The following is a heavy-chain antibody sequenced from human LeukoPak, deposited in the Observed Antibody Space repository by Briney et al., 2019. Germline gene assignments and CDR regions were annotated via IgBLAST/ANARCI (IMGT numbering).Heavy chain of an antibody. J-gene: IGHJ4*02. V-gene: IGHV4-61*02. Sequence: SQTLSLTCTVSGGSISSGSYYWSWIRQPAGKGLEWIGRIYTSGSTNYNPSLKSRVTISVDTSKNQFSLKLSSVTAADTAVYYCARDKMDRSGGSSLDYWGQGTLVTVSS. CDR1: GGSISSGSYY. CDR2: IYTSGST. D-gene: IGHD2-15*01. CDR3: ARDKMDRSGGSSLDY.